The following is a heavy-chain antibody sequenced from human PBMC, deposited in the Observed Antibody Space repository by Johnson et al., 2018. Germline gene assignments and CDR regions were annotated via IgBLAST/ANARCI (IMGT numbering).Heavy chain of an antibody. J-gene: IGHJ1*01. D-gene: IGHD3-22*01. CDR2: TYYGSKWYN. CDR1: GDSVSSNSAA. CDR3: ARDTSGYSYEDIQY. V-gene: IGHV6-1*01. Sequence: QVQLQESGPGLVKPSQTLSLTCAISGDSVSSNSAAWNWIRQSPSRGLEWLGRTYYGSKWYNDYAVSVKSRITITPDPSKNQFSLQLNSVTPEETAVYYCARDTSGYSYEDIQYWGQGTLVTVSS.